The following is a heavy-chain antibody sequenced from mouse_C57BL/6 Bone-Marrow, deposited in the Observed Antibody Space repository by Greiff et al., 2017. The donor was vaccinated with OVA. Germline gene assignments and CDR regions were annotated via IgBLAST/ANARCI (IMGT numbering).Heavy chain of an antibody. V-gene: IGHV5-4*03. CDR2: ISDGGSYT. J-gene: IGHJ3*01. Sequence: EVMLVESGGGLVKPGGSLKLSCAASGFTFSSYAMSWVRQTPEKRLEWVATISDGGSYTYYPDNVKGRFNISRDNAKNNLYLQMRHLKTEDTARYYCARCLYSPFAYWGQGTLVTVSA. CDR1: GFTFSSYA. D-gene: IGHD2-12*01. CDR3: ARCLYSPFAY.